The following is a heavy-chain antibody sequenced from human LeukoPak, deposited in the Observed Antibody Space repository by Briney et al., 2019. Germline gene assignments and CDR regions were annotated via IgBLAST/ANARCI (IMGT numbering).Heavy chain of an antibody. D-gene: IGHD4-23*01. V-gene: IGHV3-30*18. J-gene: IGHJ4*02. CDR3: AKDLRTVVTWVDY. CDR1: GFTFSSYG. CDR2: ISYDGSNK. Sequence: GGSLRLSCAASGFTFSSYGMHWVRQAPGNGLEWVAVISYDGSNKYYADSVKGRFTISRDNSKNTLYLQMNSLRAEDTAVYYCAKDLRTVVTWVDYWGQGTLVTVSS.